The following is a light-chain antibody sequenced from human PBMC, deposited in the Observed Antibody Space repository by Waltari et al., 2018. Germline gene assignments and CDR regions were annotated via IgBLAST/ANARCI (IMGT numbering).Light chain of an antibody. Sequence: DIQMTQSPSSVSASVGDRVTITCRASHGINNFLAWYQQKTGEPPKLVMYGATTLQRGVPSRLSGSGSGTDFTLTISSLQPEDSAIDDCQQAASFPRTFGGGTKVEIK. CDR3: QQAASFPRT. V-gene: IGKV1-12*01. J-gene: IGKJ4*01. CDR2: GAT. CDR1: HGINNF.